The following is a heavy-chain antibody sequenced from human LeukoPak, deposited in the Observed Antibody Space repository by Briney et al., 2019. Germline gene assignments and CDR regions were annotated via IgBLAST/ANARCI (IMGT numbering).Heavy chain of an antibody. V-gene: IGHV4-59*01. CDR2: IYYSGST. Sequence: SETLSLTCTVSGGSISSYYWSWIRQPPGKGLEWIGYIYYSGSTNYNPSLKSRVTISVDTSKNQFSLKLSSVTAADTAVYYCAREGYFDWLPHAFGIWGQGTMVTVSS. CDR1: GGSISSYY. J-gene: IGHJ3*02. D-gene: IGHD3-9*01. CDR3: AREGYFDWLPHAFGI.